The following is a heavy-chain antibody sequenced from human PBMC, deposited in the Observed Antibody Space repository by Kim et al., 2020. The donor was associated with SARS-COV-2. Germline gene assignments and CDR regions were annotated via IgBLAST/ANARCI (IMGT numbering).Heavy chain of an antibody. CDR1: GFAFGGSY. CDR2: IRDKSKSYAT. V-gene: IGHV3-73*01. D-gene: IGHD6-19*01. J-gene: IGHJ1*01. Sequence: GGSLRLSCEGSGFAFGGSYIHWVRQASGKGLEWVGRIRDKSKSYATAYAASVKGRFIISRDDSKNTAYLQMNSLKTEDTAVSHCSILGPAVYWGQCTLVT. CDR3: SILGPAVY.